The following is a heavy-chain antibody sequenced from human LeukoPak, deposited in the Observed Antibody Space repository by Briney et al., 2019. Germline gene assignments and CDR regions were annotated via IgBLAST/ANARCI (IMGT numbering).Heavy chain of an antibody. J-gene: IGHJ2*01. D-gene: IGHD3-10*01. CDR2: ISSSSTYI. V-gene: IGHV3-21*04. Sequence: PGGSLRLSCAASGFTFSTYSMNWVRQAPGKRPEWVSFISSSSTYIYYTDSVKGRFTISRDNSKNTLYLQLNSLRAEDTAVYYCAKRPGHFDLWGRGTQVTVS. CDR1: GFTFSTYS. CDR3: AKRPGHFDL.